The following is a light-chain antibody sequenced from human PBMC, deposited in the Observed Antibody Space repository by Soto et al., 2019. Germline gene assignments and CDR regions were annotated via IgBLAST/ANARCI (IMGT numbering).Light chain of an antibody. CDR2: DAS. Sequence: EIVLTQSPATLSLSPGERATLSCRASQSVSSYLAWYQQKPGQAPRLLIYDASNRATGIPARFSGSGSGTDFPLTISSLEPEDLAVYYCQQRSNWPRLTFGGGTKVEIK. CDR3: QQRSNWPRLT. V-gene: IGKV3-11*01. J-gene: IGKJ4*01. CDR1: QSVSSY.